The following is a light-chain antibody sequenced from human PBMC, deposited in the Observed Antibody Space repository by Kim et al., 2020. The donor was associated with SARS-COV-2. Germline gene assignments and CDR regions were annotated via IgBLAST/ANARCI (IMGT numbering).Light chain of an antibody. V-gene: IGKV1-39*01. CDR1: QSISSY. CDR3: QQSYSTPLYT. Sequence: ASVRDRVTITCRASQSISSYLNWYQQKPGKAPKLLIYAASSLQSGVPSRFSGSGSGTDFTLSISSLQPEEFATYFCQQSYSTPLYTFGQGTKLEI. CDR2: AAS. J-gene: IGKJ2*01.